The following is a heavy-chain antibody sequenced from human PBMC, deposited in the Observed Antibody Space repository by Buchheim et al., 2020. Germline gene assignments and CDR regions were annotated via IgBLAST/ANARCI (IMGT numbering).Heavy chain of an antibody. J-gene: IGHJ5*02. CDR3: AREIAVAGIGWFDP. CDR2: INEDGTEK. Sequence: EVLLVESGGGLVQPGGSLSLSCAASGFTFSRFWMSWVRQAPGKGLEWVANINEDGTEKYYVDSVKGRFTISRDNAKNSLYLQMNSLRAEDTAVYYCAREIAVAGIGWFDPWGQGTL. CDR1: GFTFSRFW. D-gene: IGHD6-19*01. V-gene: IGHV3-7*01.